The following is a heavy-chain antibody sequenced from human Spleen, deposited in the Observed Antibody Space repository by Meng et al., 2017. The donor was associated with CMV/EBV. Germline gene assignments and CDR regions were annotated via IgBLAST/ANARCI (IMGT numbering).Heavy chain of an antibody. V-gene: IGHV1-69*02. Sequence: SGGTFSSYTISWVRQAPGQGLEWLGRLIPILGIANYAQKFQGRVTITADKSTSTAYMELSSLRSEDTAVYYCATSSVVAPSTTLEFWGQGTLVTVSS. J-gene: IGHJ4*02. CDR1: GGTFSSYT. D-gene: IGHD2-21*01. CDR3: ATSSVVAPSTTLEF. CDR2: LIPILGIA.